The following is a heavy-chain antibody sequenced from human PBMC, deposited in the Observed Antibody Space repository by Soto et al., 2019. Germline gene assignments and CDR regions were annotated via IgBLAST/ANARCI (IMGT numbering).Heavy chain of an antibody. Sequence: SETKSLTCTVSGGSIIGGCCYWSWIRQHPGKGLEWIGYIYYSGNTYYNPSLKSRVTISVDTSKNQFSLKLSSVTAADTAVYYCARDPTPWGQGTLVTVSS. V-gene: IGHV4-31*03. CDR1: GGSIIGGCCY. CDR3: ARDPTP. J-gene: IGHJ5*02. CDR2: IYYSGNT.